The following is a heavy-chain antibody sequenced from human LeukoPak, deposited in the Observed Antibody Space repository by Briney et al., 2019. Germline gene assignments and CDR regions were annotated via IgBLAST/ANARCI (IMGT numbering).Heavy chain of an antibody. CDR3: ARTREQWQVLDY. J-gene: IGHJ4*02. CDR2: IDSAGTTT. Sequence: PGGSLRLSCAASGLSFSSYWVHWVRQAPGKGLVWVSRIDSAGTTTNYADSVKGRFTISRDNSKNMVYLQMNSLRAEDTAVYYCARTREQWQVLDYWGQGTLVTVSS. D-gene: IGHD6-19*01. CDR1: GLSFSSYW. V-gene: IGHV3-74*01.